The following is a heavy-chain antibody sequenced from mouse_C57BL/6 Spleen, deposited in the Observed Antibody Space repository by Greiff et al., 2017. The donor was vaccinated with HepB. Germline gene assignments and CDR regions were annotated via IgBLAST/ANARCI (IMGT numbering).Heavy chain of an antibody. J-gene: IGHJ4*01. V-gene: IGHV1-64*01. Sequence: QVQLQHPGAELVKPGASVKLSCKASGYTFTSYWMHWVKQRPGQGLEWIGMIHPNSGSTNYNEKFKSKATLTVDKSSSTAYMQLSSLTSEDSAVYYCARLPYYGNPTFYAMDYWGQGTSVTVSS. D-gene: IGHD2-10*01. CDR1: GYTFTSYW. CDR2: IHPNSGST. CDR3: ARLPYYGNPTFYAMDY.